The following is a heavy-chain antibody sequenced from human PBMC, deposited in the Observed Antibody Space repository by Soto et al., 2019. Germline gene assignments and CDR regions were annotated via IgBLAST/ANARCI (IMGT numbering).Heavy chain of an antibody. D-gene: IGHD3-22*01. J-gene: IGHJ3*02. CDR1: GGTFISYA. CDR2: IIPIFGTA. Sequence: GASVKVSCKASGGTFISYAISWVRQAPGQGLEWMGGIIPIFGTANYAQKFQGRVTITADESTSTAYMELSSLRSEDTAVYYCARGYYYDNIPHAFDIWGQGTMVTVSS. CDR3: ARGYYYDNIPHAFDI. V-gene: IGHV1-69*13.